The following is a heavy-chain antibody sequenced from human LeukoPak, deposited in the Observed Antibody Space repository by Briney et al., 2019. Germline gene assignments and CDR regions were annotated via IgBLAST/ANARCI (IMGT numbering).Heavy chain of an antibody. J-gene: IGHJ4*01. D-gene: IGHD2-21*01. Sequence: GESLKISCKGSGYSFTSYWIGWVRQMPGKGLEWMGIIYPGDSDTRYSPSFQGQVTMSVDKSISTAYLQWSSLKASDTAMYYCASAYYSSAFDYWGQGTLVTVSS. V-gene: IGHV5-51*01. CDR1: GYSFTSYW. CDR3: ASAYYSSAFDY. CDR2: IYPGDSDT.